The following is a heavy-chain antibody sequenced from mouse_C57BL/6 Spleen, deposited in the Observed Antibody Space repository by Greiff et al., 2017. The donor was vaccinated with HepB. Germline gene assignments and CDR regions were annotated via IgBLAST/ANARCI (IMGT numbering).Heavy chain of an antibody. J-gene: IGHJ4*01. V-gene: IGHV1-18*01. CDR1: GYTFTDYN. CDR3: ARMTTVSYYAMDY. D-gene: IGHD2-13*01. Sequence: VQLQQSGPELVKPGASVKIPCKASGYTFTDYNLDWVKQSHGKSLEWIGDINPNNGGTIYNQKFKGKATLTVDKSSSTAYMELRSLTSEDTAVYYCARMTTVSYYAMDYWGQGTSVTVSS. CDR2: INPNNGGT.